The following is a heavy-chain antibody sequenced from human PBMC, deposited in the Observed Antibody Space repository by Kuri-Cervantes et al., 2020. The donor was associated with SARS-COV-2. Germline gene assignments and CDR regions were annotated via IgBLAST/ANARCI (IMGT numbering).Heavy chain of an antibody. J-gene: IGHJ3*02. CDR3: ARDNCNYGDAFDI. CDR1: GFTFSSYS. CDR2: ISSSGSSI. Sequence: GESLKISCAASGFTFSSYSMNWVRQAPGKGLEWVSSISSSGSSIYYADSVKGRFTISRDNPKNTLYLQMNSLRAEDTAVYYCARDNCNYGDAFDIWGQGTLVTVSS. D-gene: IGHD1-7*01. V-gene: IGHV3-21*01.